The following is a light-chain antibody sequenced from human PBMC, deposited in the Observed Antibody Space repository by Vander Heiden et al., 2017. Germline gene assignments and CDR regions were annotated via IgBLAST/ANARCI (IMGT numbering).Light chain of an antibody. CDR3: QSYDSSLSGSRV. CDR2: GNS. Sequence: QSVLTQSPSVSGAPWQRVPVSCTWSSSNIGAGYDVYWYQQLPGTAPKLLVYGNSNRTSGVPDGFSGSKSGTSASLAITGLQAEDEADYYCQSYDSSLSGSRVFGGGTKLTVL. V-gene: IGLV1-40*01. J-gene: IGLJ3*02. CDR1: SSNIGAGYD.